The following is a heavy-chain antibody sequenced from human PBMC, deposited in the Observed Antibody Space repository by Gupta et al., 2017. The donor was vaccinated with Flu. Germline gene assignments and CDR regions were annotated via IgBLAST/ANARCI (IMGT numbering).Heavy chain of an antibody. CDR1: GSSTSSSSHD. CDR3: ASLEGQLLIDY. D-gene: IGHD2-2*01. CDR2: IYYSGST. J-gene: IGHJ4*02. Sequence: QLQLQESGPGLVKPSETLSLTCTVPGSSTSSSSHDWGWIRQPPGKGLEWIGTIYYSGSTYYNPSLKSRVTMSVDTSKNQFSLELTSVTAADTAVYFCASLEGQLLIDYWGQGTLVTVSP. V-gene: IGHV4-39*01.